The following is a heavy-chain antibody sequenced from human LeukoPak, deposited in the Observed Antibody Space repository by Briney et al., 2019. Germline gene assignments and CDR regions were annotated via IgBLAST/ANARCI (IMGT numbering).Heavy chain of an antibody. Sequence: SETLSLTCTVSGGSISGYYWSWIRQPPGEGLEWIGYIYSTGSTNYNPSLWSRVTISLDTSENQFSLKLSSVTAADTAVYYCARHYYDRSDCYSFDYWGQGTLVTVSS. V-gene: IGHV4-59*08. CDR3: ARHYYDRSDCYSFDY. CDR1: GGSISGYY. D-gene: IGHD2-21*01. J-gene: IGHJ4*02. CDR2: IYSTGST.